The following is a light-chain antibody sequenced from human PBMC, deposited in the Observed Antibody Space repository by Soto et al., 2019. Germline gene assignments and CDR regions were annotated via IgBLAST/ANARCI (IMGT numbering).Light chain of an antibody. Sequence: EVILTQFPGTLSLSPGERATLSCMASQTITGTYLAWYQQKPGQAPRLLINGASTRATGIPDRFSGGGTGKDFNLNISTVEPEDFAMYYCQQYGRSKRWTFGQGTKVDIK. V-gene: IGKV3-20*01. CDR2: GAS. CDR1: QTITGTY. CDR3: QQYGRSKRWT. J-gene: IGKJ1*01.